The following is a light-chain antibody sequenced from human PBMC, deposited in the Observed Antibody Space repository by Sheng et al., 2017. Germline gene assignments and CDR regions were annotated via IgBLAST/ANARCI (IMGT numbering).Light chain of an antibody. CDR3: QQRSRWPPYT. Sequence: DIVLTQSPATLSLSPGERATLSCRASQSVSINLAWYQQKPGQAPRLLIYDASNRATGIPARFSGSGSGTDFTLTISSLEPEDFAVYYCQQRSRWPPYTFGQGTKLEIK. CDR2: DAS. J-gene: IGKJ2*01. V-gene: IGKV3-11*01. CDR1: QSVSIN.